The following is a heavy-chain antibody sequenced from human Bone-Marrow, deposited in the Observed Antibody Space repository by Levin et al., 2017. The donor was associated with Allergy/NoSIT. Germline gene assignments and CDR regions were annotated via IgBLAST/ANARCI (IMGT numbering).Heavy chain of an antibody. V-gene: IGHV3-23*01. CDR1: GFNFSSYA. CDR2: ISGSDGTR. J-gene: IGHJ4*02. CDR3: AKHSALMLGAADY. D-gene: IGHD3-16*01. Sequence: GGSLRLSCEASGFNFSSYAMSWVRQAPGKGLEWVAVISGSDGTRYYADSVKGRFTISRDNSNNTLYVQMSSLRAEDTAVYYCAKHSALMLGAADYWGQGTLVTVSS.